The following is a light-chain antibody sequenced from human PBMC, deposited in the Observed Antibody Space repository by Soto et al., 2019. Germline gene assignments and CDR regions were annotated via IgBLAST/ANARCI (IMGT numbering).Light chain of an antibody. Sequence: EIVLTQSPVTLSLSPGERATLSCRASQSVSSYLAWYQQRPGQAPRLLIYDASNRATGIPARFSGSGSGTDLTLTIDNLEPEDLAIYYCQQRNNWPPITVGQGTRLEIK. CDR1: QSVSSY. CDR3: QQRNNWPPIT. CDR2: DAS. V-gene: IGKV3-11*01. J-gene: IGKJ5*01.